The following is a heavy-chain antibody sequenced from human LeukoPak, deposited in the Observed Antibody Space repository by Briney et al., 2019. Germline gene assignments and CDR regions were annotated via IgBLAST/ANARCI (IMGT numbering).Heavy chain of an antibody. J-gene: IGHJ1*01. D-gene: IGHD6-13*01. CDR3: ATPAAGPGAEYSLY. V-gene: IGHV3-21*01. CDR2: IDFTSRYI. CDR1: GFTFSSYS. Sequence: PRGSLRLSCAASGFTFSSYSMNWVRQAPGKRLEWVSSIDFTSRYIYNADSVKGRFTTSRDNAKNSLDLQMNSLKVEDTAVYYCATPAAGPGAEYSLYWGQGTLVIVSS.